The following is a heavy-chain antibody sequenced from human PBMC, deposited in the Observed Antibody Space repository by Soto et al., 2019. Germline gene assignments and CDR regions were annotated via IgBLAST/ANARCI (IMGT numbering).Heavy chain of an antibody. Sequence: QVQLVQSGAEVKQPGSSVRVSCKTSGGTFRSYAFSWVRQAPGQGLEWMGGLIPILGTANYAQKLQGRLAIIADESTSTDYMELSSLRSEGTDVYYFARSDYCGGDCYAFLDYWGQGTLVTVPS. V-gene: IGHV1-69*12. J-gene: IGHJ4*02. CDR1: GGTFRSYA. D-gene: IGHD2-21*02. CDR3: ARSDYCGGDCYAFLDY. CDR2: LIPILGTA.